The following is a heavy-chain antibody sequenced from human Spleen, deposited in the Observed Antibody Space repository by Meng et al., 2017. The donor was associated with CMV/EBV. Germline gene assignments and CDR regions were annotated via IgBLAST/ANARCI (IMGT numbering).Heavy chain of an antibody. CDR2: ISWNSGSI. J-gene: IGHJ6*02. CDR1: GFTFSSYA. V-gene: IGHV3-9*01. Sequence: SLKISCAASGFTFSSYAMSWVRQAPGKGLGWVSGISWNSGSIGYADSVKGRFTISRDNAKNSLYLQMNSLRAEDTALYYCASFIWSGYYCYGMDVWGQGTTVTVSS. D-gene: IGHD3-3*01. CDR3: ASFIWSGYYCYGMDV.